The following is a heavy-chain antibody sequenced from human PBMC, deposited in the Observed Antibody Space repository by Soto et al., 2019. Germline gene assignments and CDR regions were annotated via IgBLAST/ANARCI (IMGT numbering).Heavy chain of an antibody. CDR2: IYYSGST. D-gene: IGHD5-18*01. Sequence: SETLSLSCTVSGGSISSYYWSWIRQPPGKGLEWIGYIYYSGSTNYNPSLKSRVTISVDTSKNQFSLKLSSVTAADTAVYYCARHGGHTYENYFDYWGQGTLVTVS. CDR3: ARHGGHTYENYFDY. CDR1: GGSISSYY. J-gene: IGHJ4*02. V-gene: IGHV4-59*08.